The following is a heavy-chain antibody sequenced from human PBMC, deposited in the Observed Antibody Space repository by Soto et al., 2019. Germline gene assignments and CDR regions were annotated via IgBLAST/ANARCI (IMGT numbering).Heavy chain of an antibody. V-gene: IGHV4-59*01. CDR2: IYYSGST. Sequence: SETLSLTCTVSGGSISSYYWSWIRQPPGKGLEWIGYIYYSGSTNYNPSLKSRVTISVDTSKNQFSLKLTSVTAADTAVYYCARGDYYDSSGYYFDYWGQGTLVTVSA. CDR1: GGSISSYY. J-gene: IGHJ4*02. D-gene: IGHD3-22*01. CDR3: ARGDYYDSSGYYFDY.